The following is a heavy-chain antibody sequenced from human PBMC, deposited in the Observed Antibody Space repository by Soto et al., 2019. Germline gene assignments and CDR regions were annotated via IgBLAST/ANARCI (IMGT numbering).Heavy chain of an antibody. J-gene: IGHJ6*02. D-gene: IGHD2-2*02. CDR1: GSTFSSYA. CDR2: ISYDGSNK. Sequence: PGGSLRLSCAASGSTFSSYAMHWVRQAPGKGLEWVAVISYDGSNKYYADSVKGRFTISRDNSKNTLYLQMNSLRAEDTAVYYCARDGPTDIVVVPAAIADYYYYYGMDVWGQGTTVTVSS. CDR3: ARDGPTDIVVVPAAIADYYYYYGMDV. V-gene: IGHV3-30-3*01.